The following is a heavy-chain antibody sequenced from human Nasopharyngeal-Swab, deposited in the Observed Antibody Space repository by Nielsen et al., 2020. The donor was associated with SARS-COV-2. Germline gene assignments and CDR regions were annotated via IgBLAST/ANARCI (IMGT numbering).Heavy chain of an antibody. V-gene: IGHV7-4-1*02. CDR3: ASSPRRAFDI. Sequence: ASVQVSCKASGYTFTSYAMNWVRQAPGQGLEWMGWINTNTGNPTHAQGFTGRFVFSLDTSVSTAYLQISSLKAEDTAVYYCASSPRRAFDIWGQGTMVTVSS. CDR2: INTNTGNP. CDR1: GYTFTSYA. J-gene: IGHJ3*02.